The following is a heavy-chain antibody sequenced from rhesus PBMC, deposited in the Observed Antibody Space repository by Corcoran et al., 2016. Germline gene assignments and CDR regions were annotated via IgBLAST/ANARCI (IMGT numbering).Heavy chain of an antibody. V-gene: IGHV4-147*01. CDR1: GISITTNY. CDR2: VSGSRGST. Sequence: QVQLQESGPGLVKPSETLSLTCAVSGISITTNYWTWIRQSPGKGREWIGDVSGSRGSTSCTPSLNSRVTISKDTSENQFYLRLNSMTAADTAVYYCARDAVSLDVWGRGLLVTVSS. CDR3: ARDAVSLDV. J-gene: IGHJ5-2*02.